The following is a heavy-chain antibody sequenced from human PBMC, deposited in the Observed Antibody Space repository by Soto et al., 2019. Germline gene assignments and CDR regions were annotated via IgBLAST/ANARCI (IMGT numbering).Heavy chain of an antibody. J-gene: IGHJ6*02. D-gene: IGHD3-10*01. Sequence: GGFLRLSCAASGFTFSSYEMNWVRQAPGKGLEWVSYISSSGSTIYYADSVKGRFTISRDNAKNSLYLQMNSLRAEDTAVYYCASGGYSTYYGMDVWGQGTTVTVSS. CDR2: ISSSGSTI. CDR3: ASGGYSTYYGMDV. CDR1: GFTFSSYE. V-gene: IGHV3-48*03.